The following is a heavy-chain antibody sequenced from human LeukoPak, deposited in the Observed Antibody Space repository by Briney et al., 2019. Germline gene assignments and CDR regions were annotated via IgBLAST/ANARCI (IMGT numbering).Heavy chain of an antibody. D-gene: IGHD2-15*01. V-gene: IGHV3-23*01. Sequence: GGSLRLSCAASGFTFSNYAMGWVRQAPGRGLEWVSAMSGSGGSTYYTGSVKGRFTISRDNSKNTLYLQMNSLRAEDTAVYYCARVVVAAPSWYFDLWGRGTLVTVSS. J-gene: IGHJ2*01. CDR2: MSGSGGST. CDR1: GFTFSNYA. CDR3: ARVVVAAPSWYFDL.